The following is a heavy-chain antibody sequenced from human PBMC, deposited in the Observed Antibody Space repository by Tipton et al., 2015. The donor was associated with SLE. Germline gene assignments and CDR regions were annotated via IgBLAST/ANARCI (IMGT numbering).Heavy chain of an antibody. V-gene: IGHV3-23*01. CDR1: GFTFSSYA. CDR3: ARGVVGATAYFDY. CDR2: ISGSGGST. J-gene: IGHJ4*02. Sequence: SLRLSCAASGFTFSSYAMSWVRQAPGKGLEWVSAISGSGGSTNYADSVKGRFTISRDNSKNTLYLQINSLRAEDTAVYYCARGVVGATAYFDYWGQGTLVTVSS. D-gene: IGHD1-26*01.